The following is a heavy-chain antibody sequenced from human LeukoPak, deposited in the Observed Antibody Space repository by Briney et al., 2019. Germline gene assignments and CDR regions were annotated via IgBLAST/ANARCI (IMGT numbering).Heavy chain of an antibody. J-gene: IGHJ4*02. CDR1: GFSLGTSGPG. V-gene: IGHV2-5*01. Sequence: SGPTLVNPTQTLTLTCSFSGFSLGTSGPGVAWIRQPPGKALEWLALIYWHDGRRFIPSLRSRRTISRDTPRNEVVLTTTNLDPVDTATYHCVHRPAYFGAYGIVWGQGILVTVSS. CDR2: IYWHDGR. CDR3: VHRPAYFGAYGIV. D-gene: IGHD4-17*01.